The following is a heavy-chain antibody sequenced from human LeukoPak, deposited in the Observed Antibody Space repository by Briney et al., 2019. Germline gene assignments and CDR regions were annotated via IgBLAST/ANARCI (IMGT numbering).Heavy chain of an antibody. Sequence: ASVKVSCKASGYTFTGYYMHWVRQAPEQGLEWMGWINPNSGGTNYAQKFQGRVTMTRDTSISTAHMELSRLRSDDTAVYYWARARIFGVVIIDYWGQGTLVTVSS. CDR2: INPNSGGT. D-gene: IGHD3-3*01. J-gene: IGHJ4*02. CDR1: GYTFTGYY. V-gene: IGHV1-2*02. CDR3: ARARIFGVVIIDY.